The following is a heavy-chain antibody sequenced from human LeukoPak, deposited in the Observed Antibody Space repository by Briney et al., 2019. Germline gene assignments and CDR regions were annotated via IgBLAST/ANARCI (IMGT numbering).Heavy chain of an antibody. Sequence: GGSLRLSCADSGFTFSSDWMSWVCQAPGKGLEWVANIKQDGSEKYYVDSVKGRFTISRDNAKNSLYLQMNSLRAEDTAVYYCARAKVTSNDFWCCYTYYYYMDVWGKGTTVTVSS. CDR1: GFTFSSDW. J-gene: IGHJ6*03. CDR2: IKQDGSEK. V-gene: IGHV3-7*01. D-gene: IGHD3-3*01. CDR3: ARAKVTSNDFWCCYTYYYYMDV.